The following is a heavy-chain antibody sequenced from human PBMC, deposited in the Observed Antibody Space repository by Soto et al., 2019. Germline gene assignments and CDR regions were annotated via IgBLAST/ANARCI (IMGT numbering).Heavy chain of an antibody. D-gene: IGHD4-4*01. CDR3: SSVSGHDYSNYGRALDY. CDR1: GGTFSSYA. Sequence: SVKVSCKASGGTFSSYAISWVRQAPGQGLEWMGGIIPIFGTANYAQKFQGRVTITEDESTSTAYMELSSLRSEDTAVYYFSSVSGHDYSNYGRALDYWGQGTLVTVSS. V-gene: IGHV1-69*13. CDR2: IIPIFGTA. J-gene: IGHJ4*02.